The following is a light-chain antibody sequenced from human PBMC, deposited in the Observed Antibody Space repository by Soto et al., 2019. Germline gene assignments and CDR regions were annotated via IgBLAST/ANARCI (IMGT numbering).Light chain of an antibody. Sequence: DIQMTQSPSSLSASVGDRVTITCRASQTISNFLTWYQHKPGKPPTLLIFTSSSLQSGVPSRFSGSGSVTDFTLTISSLQPEDVATYYCQKNYSTPWTFGPGTKVDIK. V-gene: IGKV1-39*01. CDR2: TSS. CDR1: QTISNF. CDR3: QKNYSTPWT. J-gene: IGKJ1*01.